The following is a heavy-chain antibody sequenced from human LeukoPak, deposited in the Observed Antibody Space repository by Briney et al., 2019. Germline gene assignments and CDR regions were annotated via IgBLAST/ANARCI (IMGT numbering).Heavy chain of an antibody. J-gene: IGHJ4*02. D-gene: IGHD6-19*01. CDR2: INPNSGGT. CDR1: GYTFTGYY. Sequence: ASVKVSCKASGYTFTGYYVQWVRHAPRQGLEWMGRINPNSGGTTYAQKFQGRVTMTRDTSISTAYMEVNSLRSDDTAVYYCARGPSSSGWYYFDYWGQGTLVTVSS. CDR3: ARGPSSSGWYYFDY. V-gene: IGHV1-2*06.